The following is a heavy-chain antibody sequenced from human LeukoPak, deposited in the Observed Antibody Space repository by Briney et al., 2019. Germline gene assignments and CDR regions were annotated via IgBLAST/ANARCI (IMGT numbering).Heavy chain of an antibody. J-gene: IGHJ4*02. D-gene: IGHD3-16*02. V-gene: IGHV4-39*01. CDR2: VSYSGST. Sequence: SETLSLTCTVSGGSFSSSSYYWGWIRQPPGKGLEWLGSVSYSGSTYSNPSLKSRVTISVDTSKNQFSLKLSSVTAANTAVYYCARPLGVDYVWGSYRYWGQGALVTVSS. CDR1: GGSFSSSSYY. CDR3: ARPLGVDYVWGSYRY.